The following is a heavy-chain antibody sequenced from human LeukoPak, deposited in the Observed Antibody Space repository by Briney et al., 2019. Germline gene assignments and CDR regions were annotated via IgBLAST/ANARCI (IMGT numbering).Heavy chain of an antibody. CDR3: ATARNFRFEY. Sequence: GGSLRLSCATSGLTFRTTWMHWVRQAPGKGLMWVSCMNGEGTTIDYADSVKGRFTVSRDYAKNTLFLQMNNLRTEDTALYFCATARNFRFEYWGQGSLVIVSA. D-gene: IGHD1-7*01. CDR1: GLTFRTTW. J-gene: IGHJ4*02. V-gene: IGHV3-74*01. CDR2: MNGEGTTI.